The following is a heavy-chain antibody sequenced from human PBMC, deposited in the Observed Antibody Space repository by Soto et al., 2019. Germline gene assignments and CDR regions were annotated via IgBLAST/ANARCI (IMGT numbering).Heavy chain of an antibody. V-gene: IGHV3-15*01. CDR3: TLHIVVVTSVHNYFNH. J-gene: IGHJ4*02. D-gene: IGHD2-21*02. CDR2: IKSKTDGETT. CDR1: GFTFSNAW. Sequence: EVQLVDSGGGIVKPGGSLTLSCAASGFTFSNAWMSWVRQAPGKGLEWVGRIKSKTDGETTDYAAPVKGRFTISRDDSKNTMYLQMNSLQIEDTAVYYCTLHIVVVTSVHNYFNHWGQGTLVTVSS.